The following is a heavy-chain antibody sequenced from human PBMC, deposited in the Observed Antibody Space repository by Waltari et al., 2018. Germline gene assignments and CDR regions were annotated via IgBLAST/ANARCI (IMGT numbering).Heavy chain of an antibody. J-gene: IGHJ4*02. CDR3: ARVVQGAPPHYFDY. D-gene: IGHD3-10*01. CDR1: GSSISRGYY. CDR2: IYQSGST. V-gene: IGHV4-38-2*01. Sequence: QVQLQESGPGLVKPSEPLSLTCAVSGSSISRGYYWGWLRRRPGKGLEWSGSIYQSGSTYDNPSLKSRVTISVDTSKNQFSLKMSSVTAADTAVYYCARVVQGAPPHYFDYWGQGTLVTVSS.